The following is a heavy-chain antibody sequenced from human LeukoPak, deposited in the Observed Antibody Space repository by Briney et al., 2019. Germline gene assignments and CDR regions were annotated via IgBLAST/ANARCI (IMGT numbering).Heavy chain of an antibody. V-gene: IGHV3-48*04. D-gene: IGHD1-26*01. CDR1: GFTFSSYS. Sequence: GGSLRLSCAASGFTFSSYSMNWVRQAPGKGLEWVSYISSSSSTIYYADSVKGRFTISRDNAKNSLYLQMNSLRAEDTAVYYCAQTLYGSSAFDIWGQGTMVTVSS. CDR3: AQTLYGSSAFDI. CDR2: ISSSSSTI. J-gene: IGHJ3*02.